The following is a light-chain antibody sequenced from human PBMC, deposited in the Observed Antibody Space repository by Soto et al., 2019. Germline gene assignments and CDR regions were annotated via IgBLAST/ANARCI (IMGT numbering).Light chain of an antibody. CDR1: SSDVGGYNY. CDR3: SSYTSSSTLVYV. V-gene: IGLV2-14*01. CDR2: DVS. J-gene: IGLJ1*01. Sequence: QSALTQPASVSGSPGQSITISCTGTSSDVGGYNYVSWNQQHPGKAPKLMIYDVSNRPSGVSNRFSGSKSGNTASLTISGLQAEDEADYYCSSYTSSSTLVYVFGTGTKLTVL.